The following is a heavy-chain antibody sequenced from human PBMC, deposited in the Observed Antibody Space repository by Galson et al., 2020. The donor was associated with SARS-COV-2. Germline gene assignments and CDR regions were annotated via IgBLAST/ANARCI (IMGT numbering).Heavy chain of an antibody. CDR2: ISYDGSYK. CDR3: NSGHYGSGSYYTPY. CDR1: GFTFSSYA. D-gene: IGHD3-10*01. Sequence: LSLTCAASGFTFSSYAMHWVRQAPGKGLEWVAIISYDGSYKDYADSVKGRFTISRDNSKNTLCLQMSSLRTEDTAVYYCNSGHYGSGSYYTPYWGQGTLVTVSS. V-gene: IGHV3-30-3*01. J-gene: IGHJ4*02.